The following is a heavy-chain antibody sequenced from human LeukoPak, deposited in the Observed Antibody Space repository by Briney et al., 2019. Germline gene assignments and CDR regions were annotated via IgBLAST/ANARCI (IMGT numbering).Heavy chain of an antibody. CDR2: IYYSGST. D-gene: IGHD1-26*01. Sequence: KPSETLSLTCTVSDASISGYYWSWIRQPPGKGLEWIGYIYYSGSTNYNPSLKSRVTISVDTSMNQFSLKLSSVTAADTAVYYCARVSGGTYPDYWGQGTLVTVSS. J-gene: IGHJ4*02. CDR3: ARVSGGTYPDY. V-gene: IGHV4-59*01. CDR1: DASISGYY.